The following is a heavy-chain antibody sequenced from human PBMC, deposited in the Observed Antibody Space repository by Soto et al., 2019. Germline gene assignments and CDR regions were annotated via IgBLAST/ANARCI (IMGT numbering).Heavy chain of an antibody. CDR1: GGTFSSYA. CDR2: IIPIFGTA. CDR3: ARGYSYGYHYYGMDV. Sequence: SVKVSCKASGGTFSSYAISWVRQAPGQGLEWMGGIIPIFGTANYAQKFQGRVTITADESTSTAYMELSSLRSEDTAVYYCARGYSYGYHYYGMDVWGQGTTVTVSS. D-gene: IGHD5-18*01. J-gene: IGHJ6*02. V-gene: IGHV1-69*13.